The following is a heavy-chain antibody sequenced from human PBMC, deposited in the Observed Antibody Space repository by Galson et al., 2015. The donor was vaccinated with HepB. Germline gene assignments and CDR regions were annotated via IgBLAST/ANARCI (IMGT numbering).Heavy chain of an antibody. CDR1: GYSFTTYG. CDR3: ARAAVAASELDY. J-gene: IGHJ4*02. Sequence: SVKVSCKASGYSFTTYGIAWVRQAPGQGLEWMAWVSPYNGETHYARSLQGRVTVTTDTSASTAYMDIWSLRSDDTAVYYCARAAVAASELDYWGQGTLVTVSP. CDR2: VSPYNGET. D-gene: IGHD1-26*01. V-gene: IGHV1-18*01.